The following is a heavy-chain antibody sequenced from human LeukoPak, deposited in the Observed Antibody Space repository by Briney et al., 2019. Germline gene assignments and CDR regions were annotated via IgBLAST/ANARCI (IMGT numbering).Heavy chain of an antibody. CDR2: IFHSGSS. J-gene: IGHJ4*02. V-gene: IGHV4-4*02. D-gene: IGHD6-19*01. CDR3: ASGTIAVAGIFDY. Sequence: PSETLSLTCAVSGGSINNNDWWNWWSWVRQPPGKGLEWIGEIFHSGSSNYNPSLKSRVTISVDKSKNQFSLKLSSVTAADTAVYYCASGTIAVAGIFDYWGQGILVTVSS. CDR1: GGSINNNDWWNW.